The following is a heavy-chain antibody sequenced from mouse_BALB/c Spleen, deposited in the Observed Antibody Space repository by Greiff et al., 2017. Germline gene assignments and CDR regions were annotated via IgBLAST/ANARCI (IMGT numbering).Heavy chain of an antibody. J-gene: IGHJ2*01. CDR1: GYSITSDYA. Sequence: EVQLVESGPGLVKPSQSLSLTCTVTGYSITSDYAWNWIRQLPGNKLEWMGYISYSGSTSYNPSLKSRISITRDTSKNQFFLQLNSVTTEDTATYYCARSGTVNFDYWGQGTTLTVSS. CDR3: ARSGTVNFDY. V-gene: IGHV3-2*02. D-gene: IGHD1-1*01. CDR2: ISYSGST.